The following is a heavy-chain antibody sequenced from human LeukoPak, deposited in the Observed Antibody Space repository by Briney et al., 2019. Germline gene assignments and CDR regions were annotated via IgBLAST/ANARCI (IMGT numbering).Heavy chain of an antibody. CDR1: GHTVTEFS. J-gene: IGHJ4*02. CDR3: ATGQTMPVLVDTLHF. D-gene: IGHD2-2*01. Sequence: ASVKVSCKVSGHTVTEFSIHWVRQAPGKGLEWMGGFDPDDAETVFARKFQGRVTMTEDTSTNTAYMELTSLRSEDTAVYYCATGQTMPVLVDTLHFWGQGTLVTVSS. V-gene: IGHV1-24*01. CDR2: FDPDDAET.